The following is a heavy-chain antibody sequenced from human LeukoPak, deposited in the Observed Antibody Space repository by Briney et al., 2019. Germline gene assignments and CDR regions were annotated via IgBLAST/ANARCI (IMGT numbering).Heavy chain of an antibody. V-gene: IGHV4-31*03. CDR2: IYYSGST. CDR1: GGSISSGGYY. Sequence: SQTLSLTCTVSGGSISSGGYYWSWIRQHPGKGLGWTGYIYYSGSTYYNPSLKSRVTISVDTSKNQFSLKLSSVTAADTAVYYCARGMSIAARTDYWGQGTLVTVSS. CDR3: ARGMSIAARTDY. D-gene: IGHD6-6*01. J-gene: IGHJ4*02.